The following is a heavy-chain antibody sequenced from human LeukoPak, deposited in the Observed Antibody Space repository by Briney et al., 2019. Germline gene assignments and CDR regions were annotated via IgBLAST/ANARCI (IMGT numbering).Heavy chain of an antibody. D-gene: IGHD6-19*01. CDR3: LMYTSGWH. J-gene: IGHJ4*02. CDR2: IYSDGST. V-gene: IGHV3-66*01. CDR1: GFTVSSNY. Sequence: GGSLRLSCAASGFTVSSNYMSWVRQAPGKGLEWVSVIYSDGSTSYADSVKGRFTISRDNAKNTLYLQTNSLRAEDTAMYYCLMYTSGWHWGQGTLVTVSS.